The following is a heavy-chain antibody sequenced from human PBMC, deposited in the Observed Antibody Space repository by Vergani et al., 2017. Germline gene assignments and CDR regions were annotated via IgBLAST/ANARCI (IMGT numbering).Heavy chain of an antibody. CDR2: ISYDGTQK. J-gene: IGHJ5*02. CDR1: GFTSSYYG. V-gene: IGHV3-30*18. D-gene: IGHD3-3*01. CDR3: AKAYYDFWSGDLHWFDP. Sequence: QVHLVESGGGVVQPGRSLRLSCVVSGFTSSYYGMHWVRQAPGKGLEWVAVISYDGTQKYYADSVKGRFTISRDNSKSTLYLQMNSLRTEDTAVYYCAKAYYDFWSGDLHWFDPWGQGTLVTVSS.